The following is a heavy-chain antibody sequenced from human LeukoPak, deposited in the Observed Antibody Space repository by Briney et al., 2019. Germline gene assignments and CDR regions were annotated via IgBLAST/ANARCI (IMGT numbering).Heavy chain of an antibody. CDR3: ARGGGYCSGTSCYTFFDY. V-gene: IGHV3-64*01. CDR1: GFTFSSYA. CDR2: ISDNGGYT. D-gene: IGHD2-2*02. J-gene: IGHJ4*02. Sequence: GGSLRLSCAASGFTFSSYAMHWVRQAPGKGLEYVSGISDNGGYTYYATSVKGRFTISRDNSKNRLYLQMGSLRAEDMAVYYCARGGGYCSGTSCYTFFDYWGQETLVTVSS.